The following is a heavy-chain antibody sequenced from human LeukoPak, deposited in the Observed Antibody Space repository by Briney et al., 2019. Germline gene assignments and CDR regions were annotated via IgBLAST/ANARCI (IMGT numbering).Heavy chain of an antibody. V-gene: IGHV4-31*03. CDR1: GDSIISGSDS. D-gene: IGHD5/OR15-5a*01. Sequence: SQTLSLTCTVSGDSIISGSDSWGWIRQHPEKGLEWIGDIYYTSRATFYNPSLKSRVSISLDPSKNQFSLRLTSVTAADTAVYYCARCDIVYYYENSGLFPRGFFDYWGQGTPVTVSS. J-gene: IGHJ4*02. CDR2: IYYTSRAT. CDR3: ARCDIVYYYENSGLFPRGFFDY.